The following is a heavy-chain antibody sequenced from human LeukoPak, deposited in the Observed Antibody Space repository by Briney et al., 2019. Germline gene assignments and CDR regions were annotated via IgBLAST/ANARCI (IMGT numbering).Heavy chain of an antibody. Sequence: GGSLRLSCAASGFTFSGAAMHWVRQASGKGLEWVGHIRSRSNSYATAYAASVKGRFTISRDDSKNTAYLQMNSLKTEDTAVYYCTRPGGAVAGTQFDYWGQGTLVTVSS. CDR2: IRSRSNSYAT. CDR1: GFTFSGAA. J-gene: IGHJ4*02. D-gene: IGHD6-13*01. CDR3: TRPGGAVAGTQFDY. V-gene: IGHV3-73*01.